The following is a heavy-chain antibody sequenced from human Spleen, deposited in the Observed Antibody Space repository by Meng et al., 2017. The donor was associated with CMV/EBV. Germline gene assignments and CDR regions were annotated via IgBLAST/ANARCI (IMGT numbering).Heavy chain of an antibody. V-gene: IGHV1-69*05. CDR2: IIPIFGTA. CDR3: AREGGSLRDILTGYYRSYFDY. Sequence: YVISWVRQAPGQGLEWMGGIIPIFGTANYAQKFQGRVTITTDESTSTAYMELSSLRSEDTAVYYCAREGGSLRDILTGYYRSYFDYWGQGTLVTVPS. J-gene: IGHJ4*02. CDR1: YV. D-gene: IGHD3-9*01.